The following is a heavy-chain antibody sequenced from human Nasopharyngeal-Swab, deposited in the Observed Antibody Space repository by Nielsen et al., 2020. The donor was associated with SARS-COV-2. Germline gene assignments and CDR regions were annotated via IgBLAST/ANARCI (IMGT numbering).Heavy chain of an antibody. CDR1: GGTISSGSYF. Sequence: SETLSLTCTVSGGTISSGSYFWSWLRQPAGQGLEWIGRIYTSGNTNYNPSHKSRVTISVDTSKNQSSLKLNSVTAADTAVYYCARALRYNWNDYYYYYMDVWGKGTTVTVSS. CDR3: ARALRYNWNDYYYYYMDV. D-gene: IGHD1-1*01. V-gene: IGHV4-61*02. CDR2: IYTSGNT. J-gene: IGHJ6*03.